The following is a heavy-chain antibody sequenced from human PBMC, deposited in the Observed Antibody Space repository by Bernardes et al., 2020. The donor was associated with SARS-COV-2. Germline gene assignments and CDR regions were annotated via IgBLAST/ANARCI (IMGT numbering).Heavy chain of an antibody. CDR2: IRRKAYGGTT. CDR3: TRVLEQQLVRDNWFDP. D-gene: IGHD6-13*01. Sequence: GQSLRPSCTASGFTFGDYAMSWFRQAPGQGLGWVGFIRRKAYGGTTEYAASVKGRFTISRDDSKSIAYLQMNSLKTEDTAVYYCTRVLEQQLVRDNWFDPWGQGTLVTVSS. J-gene: IGHJ5*02. CDR1: GFTFGDYA. V-gene: IGHV3-49*03.